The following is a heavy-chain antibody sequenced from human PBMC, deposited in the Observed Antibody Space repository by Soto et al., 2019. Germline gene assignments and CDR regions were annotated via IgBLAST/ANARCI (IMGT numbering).Heavy chain of an antibody. Sequence: GGSLRLSCAASGFTFSSYGMHWVRQAPGKGLEWVAVIWYDGSNKYYADSGKGRFTISRDNSKNTLYLQMNRLRAEDTAVYYCARTYYDFWSGYPTRNFDYWGQGTLVTVSS. CDR2: IWYDGSNK. V-gene: IGHV3-33*01. D-gene: IGHD3-3*01. CDR3: ARTYYDFWSGYPTRNFDY. CDR1: GFTFSSYG. J-gene: IGHJ4*02.